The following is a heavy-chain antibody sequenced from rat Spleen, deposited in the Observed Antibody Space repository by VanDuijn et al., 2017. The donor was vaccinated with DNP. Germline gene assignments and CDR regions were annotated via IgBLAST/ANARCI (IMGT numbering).Heavy chain of an antibody. CDR2: TNYNGGST. D-gene: IGHD1-4*01. Sequence: EVQLVETGGGLVQPGRSLKLSCVASGFTFSSSWMYWIRQAPGKGLDWVAYTNYNGGSTYNGDSVKGRFTISRDNAKSTLYLQMNSLRSEDMATYYCARHVLPLRVWDYWGQGVMVTVSS. V-gene: IGHV5-58*01. CDR3: ARHVLPLRVWDY. CDR1: GFTFSSSW. J-gene: IGHJ2*01.